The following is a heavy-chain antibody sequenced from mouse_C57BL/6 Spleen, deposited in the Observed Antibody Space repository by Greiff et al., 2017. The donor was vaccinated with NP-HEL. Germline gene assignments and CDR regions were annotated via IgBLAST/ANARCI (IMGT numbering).Heavy chain of an antibody. CDR1: GYTFTDYY. CDR2: INPNNGGT. V-gene: IGHV1-26*01. D-gene: IGHD2-1*01. CDR3: ASDYGNYGRFAY. J-gene: IGHJ3*01. Sequence: EVQLQQSGPELVKPGASVKISCKASGYTFTDYYMNWVKQSHGKSLEWIGDINPNNGGTSYNQKFKGKATLTVDKSSSTAYMELRSLTSEDSAVYYCASDYGNYGRFAYWGQGTLVTVSA.